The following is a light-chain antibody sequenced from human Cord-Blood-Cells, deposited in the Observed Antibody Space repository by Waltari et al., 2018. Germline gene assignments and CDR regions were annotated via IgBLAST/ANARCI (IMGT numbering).Light chain of an antibody. CDR3: AAWDDSLSGWV. Sequence: QSVLTQPPSASGTPGQRVTISCSGSSSNIGSNYVYWYQQLPGTAPKLLIYRNNQRPSVVPDRFSGSKSGTSASRAISGLRSEDEADYYCAAWDDSLSGWVFGGGTKLTVL. J-gene: IGLJ3*02. V-gene: IGLV1-47*01. CDR1: SSNIGSNY. CDR2: RNN.